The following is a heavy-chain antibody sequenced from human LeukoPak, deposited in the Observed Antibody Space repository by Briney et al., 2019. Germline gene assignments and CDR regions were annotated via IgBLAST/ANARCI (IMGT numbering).Heavy chain of an antibody. J-gene: IGHJ6*02. CDR1: EFTFSRYW. V-gene: IGHV3-7*01. Sequence: GGSLRLSCAASEFTFSRYWMSWLRQAPGKGLEWVANIKEDGSDKYYVDSVKGRFTISRDNAKNSVYLQVNSLRAEDTAVYFCARDSAAGTNYYGMDVWGQGTTVTVSS. D-gene: IGHD6-13*01. CDR2: IKEDGSDK. CDR3: ARDSAAGTNYYGMDV.